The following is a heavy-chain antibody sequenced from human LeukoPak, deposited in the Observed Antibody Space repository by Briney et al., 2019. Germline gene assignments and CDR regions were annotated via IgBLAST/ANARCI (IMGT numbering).Heavy chain of an antibody. D-gene: IGHD3-10*01. J-gene: IGHJ5*02. Sequence: SETLSLTCTVSGGSIRSYYWSWIRQPPGKGLEWIGYIYYSGSTNYNPSLKSRVTISVDTSKNQFSLKLSSVTAADTAVYYCARDYKALWFDPWGQGTLVTVSS. CDR2: IYYSGST. CDR3: ARDYKALWFDP. CDR1: GGSIRSYY. V-gene: IGHV4-59*01.